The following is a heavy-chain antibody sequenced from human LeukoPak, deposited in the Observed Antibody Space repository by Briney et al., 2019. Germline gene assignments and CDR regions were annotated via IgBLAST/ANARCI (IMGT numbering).Heavy chain of an antibody. CDR1: GGTFSSYA. CDR3: ARAVSSSRRYYYYYYMDV. D-gene: IGHD6-6*01. J-gene: IGHJ6*03. V-gene: IGHV1-69*05. CDR2: ITPIFGTA. Sequence: SVKVSCKASGGTFSSYAISWVRQAPGQGLEWMGGITPIFGTANYAQKFQGRVTITTDESTSTAYMELSSLRSEDTAVYYCARAVSSSRRYYYYYYMDVWGKGTTVTVSS.